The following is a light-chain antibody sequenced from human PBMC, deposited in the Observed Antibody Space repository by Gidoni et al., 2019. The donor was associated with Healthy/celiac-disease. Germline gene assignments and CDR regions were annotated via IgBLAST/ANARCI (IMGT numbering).Light chain of an antibody. Sequence: SYALTQPPPASVSPGQTARITCSGDALPKQYAYWYQQKPGQAPVLVIYKDSERPSGIPERFSGSSSGTTVTLTISGVQAEDEADYYCQSADSSGTYVFGTGTKVTVL. CDR1: ALPKQY. V-gene: IGLV3-25*03. J-gene: IGLJ1*01. CDR3: QSADSSGTYV. CDR2: KDS.